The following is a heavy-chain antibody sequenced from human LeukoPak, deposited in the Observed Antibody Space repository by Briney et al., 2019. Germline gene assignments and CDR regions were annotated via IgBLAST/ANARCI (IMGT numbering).Heavy chain of an antibody. CDR2: IKQDGSEK. V-gene: IGHV3-7*03. CDR3: AKDLGYCSSTTCYGFDY. J-gene: IGHJ4*02. CDR1: GFTFSSYW. Sequence: TGGSLRLSCAASGFTFSSYWMSWVRQAPGKGLEWVANIKQDGSEKYYVDSVKGRFTISRDNAKNSLYLQMNSLRAEDTAFYYCAKDLGYCSSTTCYGFDYWGQGTLVTVSS. D-gene: IGHD2-2*01.